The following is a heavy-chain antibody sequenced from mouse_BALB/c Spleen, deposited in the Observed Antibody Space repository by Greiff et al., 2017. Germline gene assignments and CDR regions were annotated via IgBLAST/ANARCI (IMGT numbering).Heavy chain of an antibody. D-gene: IGHD2-14*01. J-gene: IGHJ3*01. Sequence: VQLQESGTVLARPGASVKMSCKASGYTFTSYTMHWVKQRPGQGLEWIGYINPSSGYTNYNQKFKDKATLTADKSSSTAYMQLSSLTSEDSAVYYCARRGIPAAWFAYWGQGTLVTVSA. CDR1: GYTFTSYT. CDR2: INPSSGYT. CDR3: ARRGIPAAWFAY. V-gene: IGHV1-4*01.